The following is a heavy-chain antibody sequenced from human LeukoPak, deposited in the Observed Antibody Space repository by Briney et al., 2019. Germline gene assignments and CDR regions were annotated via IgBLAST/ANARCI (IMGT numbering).Heavy chain of an antibody. J-gene: IGHJ3*01. CDR1: GFTFSSYA. D-gene: IGHD3-16*01. CDR3: ARPAYTAAYDL. CDR2: MKGDGSEI. V-gene: IGHV3-7*01. Sequence: GGSLRLSCAASGFTFSSYAMSWVRQAPGKGLEWVANMKGDGSEIHYVDSVKGRFTISRDNAKNSLYLQMNSLRAEDTAVYYCARPAYTAAYDLWGQGTMVTVSS.